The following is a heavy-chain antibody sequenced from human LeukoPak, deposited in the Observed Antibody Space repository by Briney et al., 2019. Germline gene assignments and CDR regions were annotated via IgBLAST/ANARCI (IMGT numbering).Heavy chain of an antibody. J-gene: IGHJ3*02. CDR3: ARLANTARAFDI. Sequence: PSETLSLTCAVYGGSFSGYYWSWIRQPPGKGLEWIGEINHSGSTNYNPSLKSRVTISVDTSKNQFSLKLSSVTAADTAVYYCARLANTARAFDIWGQGTMVTVSS. V-gene: IGHV4-34*01. CDR1: GGSFSGYY. CDR2: INHSGST. D-gene: IGHD5-18*01.